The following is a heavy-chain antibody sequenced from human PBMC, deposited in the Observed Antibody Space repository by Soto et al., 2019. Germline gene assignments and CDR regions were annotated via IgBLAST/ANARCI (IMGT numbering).Heavy chain of an antibody. CDR1: GGSISSGGYY. Sequence: QVQLQESGPGLVKPSQTLSLTCTVSGGSISSGGYYWSWIRQHPGKGLEWIGYIYYSGSTYYNPSLKSRVTISGDTSKNPFSLKLSSVTAADTAVYYCARGGGGYSYGSHPHFDYWGQGTLVAVSS. D-gene: IGHD5-18*01. J-gene: IGHJ4*02. CDR3: ARGGGGYSYGSHPHFDY. V-gene: IGHV4-31*03. CDR2: IYYSGST.